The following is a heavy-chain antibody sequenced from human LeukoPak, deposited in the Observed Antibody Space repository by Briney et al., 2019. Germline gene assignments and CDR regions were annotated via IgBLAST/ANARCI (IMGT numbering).Heavy chain of an antibody. D-gene: IGHD3-3*01. Sequence: GGSLRLSCAASGFTFSSYGMHWVRQAPGKGLEWVAFIRYDGSNKYYADSVKGRFTISRDNSKNTLYLQMNSLRAEDTAVYYCAKVSGYYWNYYYYYMDVWGKGTTVTVSS. J-gene: IGHJ6*03. V-gene: IGHV3-30*02. CDR2: IRYDGSNK. CDR1: GFTFSSYG. CDR3: AKVSGYYWNYYYYYMDV.